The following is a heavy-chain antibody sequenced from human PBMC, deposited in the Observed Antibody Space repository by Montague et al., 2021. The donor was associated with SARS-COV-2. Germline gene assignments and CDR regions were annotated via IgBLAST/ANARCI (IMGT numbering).Heavy chain of an antibody. Sequence: CAISGDSVSSNTGAWNWVRQSPSRGLEWLGRTYYRSKWYNDYAVSMQSRVTINPDTSKNQFSLHANSVTPEDTAVYYCARDSEYSIDYWGQGLPVTVSS. CDR3: ARDSEYSIDY. CDR2: TYYRSKWYN. CDR1: GDSVSSNTGA. V-gene: IGHV6-1*01. J-gene: IGHJ4*02. D-gene: IGHD6-6*01.